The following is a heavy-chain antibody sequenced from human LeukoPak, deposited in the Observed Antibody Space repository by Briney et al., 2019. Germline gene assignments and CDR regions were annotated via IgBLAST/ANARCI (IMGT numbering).Heavy chain of an antibody. CDR3: AKGGIVATLPTDY. Sequence: GGSLRLSCAASEFTFVRYAMNWVRQAPGKGLEWVSYISSSSFKIGYAVSVKGRFTIARDNAKNSLYLQMNSLRAEDTALYYCAKGGIVATLPTDYWGQGTLVTVSS. CDR2: ISSSSFKI. V-gene: IGHV3-48*04. CDR1: EFTFVRYA. J-gene: IGHJ4*02. D-gene: IGHD5-12*01.